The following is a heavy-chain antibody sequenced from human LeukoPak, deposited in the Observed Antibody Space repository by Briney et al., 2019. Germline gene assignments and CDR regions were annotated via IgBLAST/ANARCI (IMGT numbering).Heavy chain of an antibody. J-gene: IGHJ4*02. CDR1: GFTFSSYW. CDR2: TNSDGSST. D-gene: IGHD6-6*01. Sequence: GGSLRLSCAASGFTFSSYWMHWVRQAPGKGLVWVSRTNSDGSSTKYADSVKGRFTMSRDNAKNTLYLQMNSLRAEDTALYYCVRRQTSTSGFDHWGQGTLVTVSS. V-gene: IGHV3-74*03. CDR3: VRRQTSTSGFDH.